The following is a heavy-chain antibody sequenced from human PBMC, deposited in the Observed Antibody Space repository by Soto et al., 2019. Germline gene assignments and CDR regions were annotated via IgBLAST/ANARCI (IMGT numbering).Heavy chain of an antibody. CDR1: DGSISTSSYY. V-gene: IGHV4-39*01. J-gene: IGHJ4*02. CDR2: IFYTGRT. D-gene: IGHD3-22*01. Sequence: QLQMQEPGPGLVKPSETLSLTCTVSDGSISTSSYYWGWIRQSPGKELEWIGTIFYTGRTYYNPSLESRVTLSVATSTSQFSLHLTPVSAADSAVYYCTIHHPHPYDSIVYFDYFVQGTLVTVSS. CDR3: TIHHPHPYDSIVYFDY.